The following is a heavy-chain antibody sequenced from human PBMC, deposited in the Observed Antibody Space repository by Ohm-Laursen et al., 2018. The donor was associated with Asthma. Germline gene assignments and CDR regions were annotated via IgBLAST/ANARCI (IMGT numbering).Heavy chain of an antibody. CDR2: INQDGSIW. Sequence: SLRLSCAASGFTFSNHWMTWVRQAPGRGLEWVANINQDGSIWGYVDSVKGRFAISRNNAHNSLYLQMNSLRAEDTALYYCAKDKFHTPGAFDIWGQGTMVTVSS. J-gene: IGHJ3*02. V-gene: IGHV3-7*05. D-gene: IGHD2-2*02. CDR3: AKDKFHTPGAFDI. CDR1: GFTFSNHW.